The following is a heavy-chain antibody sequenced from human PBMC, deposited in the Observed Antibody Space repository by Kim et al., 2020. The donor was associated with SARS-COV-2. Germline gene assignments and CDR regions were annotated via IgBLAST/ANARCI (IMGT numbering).Heavy chain of an antibody. D-gene: IGHD2-2*01. CDR2: LNGDGSRT. Sequence: GGSLRLSCAASGFSFTNYWMHWVRQPPGKGLVWVSRLNGDGSRTSYGDSVKGRFTTSRDNAKNTVYLQMNSLRVEDTAVYYCASGPSRDSHLNDYWGQGTLVTVSS. CDR3: ASGPSRDSHLNDY. V-gene: IGHV3-74*01. J-gene: IGHJ4*02. CDR1: GFSFTNYW.